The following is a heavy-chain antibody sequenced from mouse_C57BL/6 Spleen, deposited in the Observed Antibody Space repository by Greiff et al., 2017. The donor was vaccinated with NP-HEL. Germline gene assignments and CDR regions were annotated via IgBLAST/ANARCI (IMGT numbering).Heavy chain of an antibody. CDR2: ISYDGSN. D-gene: IGHD1-1*01. CDR3: ARESVVALDY. CDR1: GYSITSGYY. J-gene: IGHJ2*01. Sequence: EESGPGLVKPSQSLSLTCSVTGYSITSGYYWNWIRQFPGNKLEWMGYISYDGSNNYNPSLKNRISITRDTSKNQFFLKLNSVTTEDTATYYCARESVVALDYWGQGTTLTVSS. V-gene: IGHV3-6*01.